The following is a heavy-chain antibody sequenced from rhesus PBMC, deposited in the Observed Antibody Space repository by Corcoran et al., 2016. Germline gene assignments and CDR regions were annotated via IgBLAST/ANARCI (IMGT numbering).Heavy chain of an antibody. Sequence: QVQLQESGPGVVKPSETLSLTCAVSGGSMSRYWWGWIRPPPGTGLEWIGKSYGGSGSTSYNPSLKSRVTISSDTSKNQFSLKLSSVTAADTAVYYCAKIDIWTGYYFDYWGQGVLVTVSS. J-gene: IGHJ4*01. D-gene: IGHD3-3*01. V-gene: IGHV4-147*01. CDR3: AKIDIWTGYYFDY. CDR2: SYGGSGST. CDR1: GGSMSRYW.